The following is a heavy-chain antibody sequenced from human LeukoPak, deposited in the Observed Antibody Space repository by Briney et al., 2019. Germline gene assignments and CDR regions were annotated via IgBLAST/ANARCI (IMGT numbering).Heavy chain of an antibody. V-gene: IGHV4-39*02. CDR1: GGSISSNTYY. CDR2: IYRTGTT. D-gene: IGHD2-21*02. J-gene: IGHJ3*01. CDR3: ATVRTSGCYYAFDV. Sequence: SETLSLTCNVSGGSISSNTYYWAWIRQPPGKGLEWIGSIYRTGTTYYNPPVKTRLTISLDTSKNDLSLKLRPVTAADTAVYYCATVRTSGCYYAFDVWGQGTMISVSS.